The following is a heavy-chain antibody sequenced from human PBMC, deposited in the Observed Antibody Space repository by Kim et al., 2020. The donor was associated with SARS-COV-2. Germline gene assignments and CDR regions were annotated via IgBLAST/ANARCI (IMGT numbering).Heavy chain of an antibody. CDR1: GFTFSNAW. V-gene: IGHV3-15*01. J-gene: IGHJ4*02. CDR3: TTDIVVVPAAPGFDY. Sequence: GGSLRLSCAASGFTFSNAWMSWVRQAPGKGLEWVGRIKNKTDGGTTDYAAPVKGRFTISRDDSKNTLYLQMNSLKTEDTAVYYCTTDIVVVPAAPGFDYWGQGTLVTVSS. CDR2: IKNKTDGGTT. D-gene: IGHD2-2*01.